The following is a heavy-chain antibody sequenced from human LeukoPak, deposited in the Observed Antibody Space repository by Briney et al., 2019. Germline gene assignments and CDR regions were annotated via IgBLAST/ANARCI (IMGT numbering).Heavy chain of an antibody. CDR1: GFTFSSYE. V-gene: IGHV3-48*03. D-gene: IGHD3-9*01. Sequence: GGSLRLSCAASGFTFSSYEMNWVRQAPGKGLEWVSYISSSGSTIYYADSVKGRFTISRDNAKNSLYLQMNSLRAEDTAVYYCARELRYFDWSRRFDPWGQGTLVTVSS. J-gene: IGHJ5*02. CDR2: ISSSGSTI. CDR3: ARELRYFDWSRRFDP.